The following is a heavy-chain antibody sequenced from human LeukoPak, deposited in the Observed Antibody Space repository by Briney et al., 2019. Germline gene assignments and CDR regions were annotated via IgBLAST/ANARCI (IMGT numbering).Heavy chain of an antibody. CDR3: VRDGDDFNFDY. CDR2: INADGTTT. CDR1: GFTFGNSW. D-gene: IGHD5-24*01. Sequence: GGSLRLSCAASGFTFGNSWVHWVRQAPGKGLVWVSLINADGTTTTNADSVKGRFTISRDNAKNTLYLQMSSLRAEDTAVYFCVRDGDDFNFDYWGQGSLVTVSS. V-gene: IGHV3-74*01. J-gene: IGHJ4*02.